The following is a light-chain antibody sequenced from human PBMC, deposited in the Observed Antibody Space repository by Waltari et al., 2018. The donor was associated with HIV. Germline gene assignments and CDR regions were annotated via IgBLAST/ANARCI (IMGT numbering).Light chain of an antibody. CDR1: SNDVGGYNS. J-gene: IGLJ3*02. V-gene: IGLV2-14*03. CDR2: DVS. Sequence: QSALPQPASVSGSPGQSITISCTGSSNDVGGYNSVSWYQQHPGKAPRLMIYDVSTRPSGVSDRFSGSKSGDTASLTISGLQPEDEADYYCESYTSTSVWVFGGGTRLTVL. CDR3: ESYTSTSVWV.